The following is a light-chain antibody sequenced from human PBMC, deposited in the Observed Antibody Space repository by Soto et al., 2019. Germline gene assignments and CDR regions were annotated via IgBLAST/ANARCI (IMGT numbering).Light chain of an antibody. V-gene: IGKV1-5*01. CDR3: QQYSSYPT. J-gene: IGKJ1*01. Sequence: DIQMTQSPSTLSASIGDTVTVACRASQGISNWLAWYQQKPGKAPKVLIFHASSLESGVPSRFSGSGPGTEFTLTISSLQSDDFATYYCQQYSSYPTFGQGTKVDIK. CDR2: HAS. CDR1: QGISNW.